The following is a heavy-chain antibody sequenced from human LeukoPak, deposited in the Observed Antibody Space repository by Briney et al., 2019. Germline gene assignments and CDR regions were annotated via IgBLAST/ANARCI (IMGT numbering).Heavy chain of an antibody. CDR1: TFTFSNYA. V-gene: IGHV3-23*01. CDR2: INDRGVDT. J-gene: IGHJ4*02. CDR3: AKSAYYDASGYYREYYFDY. D-gene: IGHD3-22*01. Sequence: GGSLRLSCAASTFTFSNYAMSWVRQAPGKGLEWVSAINDRGVDTYYTDSVKGRFTISRDKTKNTLYMQMNSLRAEDTAVYYCAKSAYYDASGYYREYYFDYWGQGTLVTVSS.